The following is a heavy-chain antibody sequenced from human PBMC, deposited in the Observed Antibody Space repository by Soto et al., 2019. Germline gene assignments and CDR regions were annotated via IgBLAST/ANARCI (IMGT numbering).Heavy chain of an antibody. V-gene: IGHV3-15*01. CDR3: TTDLVYDFWSGYPIGGMDV. CDR2: IKSKTDGGTT. D-gene: IGHD3-3*01. CDR1: GFTFSNAW. Sequence: PGGSLRLSCAASGFTFSNAWMSWVRQAPGKGLEWVGRIKSKTDGGTTDYAAPVKGRFTISRDDSKNTLYLQMNSLKTEDTAVYYCTTDLVYDFWSGYPIGGMDVWGQGTTVNGSS. J-gene: IGHJ6*02.